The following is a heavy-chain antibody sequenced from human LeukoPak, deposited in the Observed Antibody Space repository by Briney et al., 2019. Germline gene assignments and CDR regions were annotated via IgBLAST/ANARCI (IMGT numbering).Heavy chain of an antibody. V-gene: IGHV4-39*01. CDR2: IYYSGST. CDR3: ASLCDFWSGYLPCDY. Sequence: PSETLSLTCTVSGGSISSSSYYWGWIRQPPGKGLEWTGSIYYSGSTYYNPSLKSRVTISVDTSKNQFSLKLSSVTAADTAVYYCASLCDFWSGYLPCDYWGQGTLVTVSS. D-gene: IGHD3-3*01. CDR1: GGSISSSSYY. J-gene: IGHJ4*02.